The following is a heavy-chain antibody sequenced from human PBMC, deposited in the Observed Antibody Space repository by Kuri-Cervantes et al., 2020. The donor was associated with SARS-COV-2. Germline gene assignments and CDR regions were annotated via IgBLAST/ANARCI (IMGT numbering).Heavy chain of an antibody. CDR3: ARGIGAPPVTGDRFDY. V-gene: IGHV1-69*13. D-gene: IGHD7-27*01. CDR1: GGTFSSYA. Sequence: SVKVSCKASGGTFSSYAISWARQAPGQGLEWMGGIIPIFGTANYAQKFQGRVTITADESTSTAYMELSSLRSEDTAVYYCARGIGAPPVTGDRFDYWGQGTLVTVSS. CDR2: IIPIFGTA. J-gene: IGHJ4*02.